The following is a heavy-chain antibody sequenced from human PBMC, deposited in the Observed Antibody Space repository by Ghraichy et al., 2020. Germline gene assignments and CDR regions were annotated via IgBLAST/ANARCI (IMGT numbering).Heavy chain of an antibody. CDR2: INPNSGDA. Sequence: ASVKVSCKASGYTFTAYYMNWVRQAPGHGLEWMGRINPNSGDANYAQKFQGRVTVTSDTSISTAYMEVSGLRSDDTAIYYCARDFFSSITSPNYYYGMDVSPIAPTVTVS. V-gene: IGHV1-2*06. CDR1: GYTFTAYY. J-gene: IGHJ6*04. CDR3: ARDFFSSITSPNYYYGMDV. D-gene: IGHD1-14*01.